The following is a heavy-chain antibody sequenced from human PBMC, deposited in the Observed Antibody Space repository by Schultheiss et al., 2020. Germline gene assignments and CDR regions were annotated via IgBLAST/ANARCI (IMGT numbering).Heavy chain of an antibody. CDR3: ARYCSSTSCYRNYRNFDY. Sequence: ASVKVSCKASGYTFTSYGISWVRQAPGQGLEWMGWISAYNGNTNYAQKLQGRVTMTTDTSTSTAYMELRNLRSDDTAVYYCARYCSSTSCYRNYRNFDYWGQGTLVTVYS. J-gene: IGHJ4*02. CDR2: ISAYNGNT. CDR1: GYTFTSYG. D-gene: IGHD2-2*01. V-gene: IGHV1-18*01.